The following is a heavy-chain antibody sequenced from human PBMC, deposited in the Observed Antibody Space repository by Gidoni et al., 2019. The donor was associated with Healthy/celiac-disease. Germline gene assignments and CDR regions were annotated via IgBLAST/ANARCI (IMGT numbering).Heavy chain of an antibody. V-gene: IGHV4-34*01. CDR3: ARGVVLDVLYWYFDL. CDR2: INHSGST. Sequence: QVQLQQWGAGLLKPSETLSLTCAVYGVSFSGYYWSWIRQPPGKGLEWIGEINHSGSTNYNPSLKSRVTISVDTSKNQFSLKLSSVTAADTAVYYCARGVVLDVLYWYFDLWGRGTLVTVSS. J-gene: IGHJ2*01. CDR1: GVSFSGYY. D-gene: IGHD2-15*01.